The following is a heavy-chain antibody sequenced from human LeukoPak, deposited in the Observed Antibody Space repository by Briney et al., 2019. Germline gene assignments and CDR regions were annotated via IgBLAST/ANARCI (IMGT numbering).Heavy chain of an antibody. D-gene: IGHD3-10*01. CDR3: ARDKGLYGSGSYYWFDP. V-gene: IGHV3-7*03. Sequence: PGGSLRLSCAASGFTFSSYWMSWVRQAPGKGLEWVANIKQDGSEKYYVDSVKGRFTISRDNARNSLYLQMNSLRAEDTAVYYCARDKGLYGSGSYYWFDPWGQGTLVTVSS. J-gene: IGHJ5*02. CDR1: GFTFSSYW. CDR2: IKQDGSEK.